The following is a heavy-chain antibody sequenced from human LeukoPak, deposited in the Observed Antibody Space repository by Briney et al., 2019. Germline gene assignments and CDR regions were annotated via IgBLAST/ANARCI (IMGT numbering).Heavy chain of an antibody. CDR2: INHSGNT. CDR1: GGSFSGYY. Sequence: PSGTLSLTCAVYGGSFSGYYWSWIRQPPGKGLEWIGEINHSGNTNYNPSLKSRVTISVDTSKNQFSLKLSSVTAADTAVYYCARGRGSSWSHWGQGTLVTVSS. D-gene: IGHD6-13*01. CDR3: ARGRGSSWSH. J-gene: IGHJ4*02. V-gene: IGHV4-34*01.